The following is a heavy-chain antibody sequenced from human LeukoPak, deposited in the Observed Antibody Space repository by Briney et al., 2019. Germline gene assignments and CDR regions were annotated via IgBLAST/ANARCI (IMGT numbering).Heavy chain of an antibody. V-gene: IGHV4-59*01. CDR3: ARDYAMTHAFDI. J-gene: IGHJ3*02. Sequence: QVQLQESGPGLVKPWETLSLTCTVSVGSMSALYGGWIRPPTGKGPESIGYIYYTGSTNYNPSLKSRVTISVDTSKNQFSLKLSSVTAADTALYYCARDYAMTHAFDIWGQGTLVTVSS. CDR1: VGSMSALY. D-gene: IGHD2-8*01. CDR2: IYYTGST.